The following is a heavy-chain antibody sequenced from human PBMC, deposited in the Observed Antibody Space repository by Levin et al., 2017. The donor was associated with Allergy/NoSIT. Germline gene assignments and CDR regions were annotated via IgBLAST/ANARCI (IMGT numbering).Heavy chain of an antibody. V-gene: IGHV3-9*01. CDR1: GFSFNDYA. J-gene: IGHJ4*02. CDR3: ARDIAGYNNYLGFTDY. CDR2: IGVNTANI. Sequence: PGGSLRLSCAASGFSFNDYAMHWVRQAPGKGLEWVSGIGVNTANIGYGDSVKGRFTISRDNAKNSLYLQMDSLRPEDTAFYYCARDIAGYNNYLGFTDYWGQGTLVTVSS. D-gene: IGHD4-11*01.